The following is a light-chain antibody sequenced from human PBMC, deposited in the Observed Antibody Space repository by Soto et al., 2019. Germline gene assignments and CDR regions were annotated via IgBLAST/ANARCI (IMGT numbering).Light chain of an antibody. V-gene: IGKV1-5*03. CDR2: KAS. CDR3: RFPYT. J-gene: IGKJ2*01. CDR1: QSISNW. Sequence: DIQMTQSPSTLSASVGDTVTITCRASQSISNWLAWYQQKPGQAPKLLIHKASTLESGVPSRFSGGGSGTEFTLTISSLQPDDYCQQYDRFPYTFGQGTKLEIK.